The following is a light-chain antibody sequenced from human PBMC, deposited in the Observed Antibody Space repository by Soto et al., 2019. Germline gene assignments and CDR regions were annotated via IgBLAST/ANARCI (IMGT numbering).Light chain of an antibody. J-gene: IGKJ1*01. V-gene: IGKV3-20*01. CDR1: QSVSSSY. CDR2: GAS. CDR3: QQYNNWPRT. Sequence: EIVLTQSPGTLSLSPGERATLSCRASQSVSSSYLAWYQQKPGQAPRLLIYGASSRATGIPDRFSGSGSGTDFTLTISSLQSEDFAVYYCQQYNNWPRTFGQGTRWRS.